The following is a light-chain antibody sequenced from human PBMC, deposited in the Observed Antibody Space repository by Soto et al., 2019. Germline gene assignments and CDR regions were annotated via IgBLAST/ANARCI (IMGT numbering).Light chain of an antibody. CDR3: QQSFSTPLT. CDR2: AAT. V-gene: IGKV1-39*01. Sequence: DIQMTQSPSSLSASVGDRVTITCRPSQSISSFLHWYQQKPGRAPKLLIYAATSLQGGVSSRFSGSESGTDFTLTISSLQPEDFATYYCQQSFSTPLTFGGGTKVEIK. J-gene: IGKJ4*01. CDR1: QSISSF.